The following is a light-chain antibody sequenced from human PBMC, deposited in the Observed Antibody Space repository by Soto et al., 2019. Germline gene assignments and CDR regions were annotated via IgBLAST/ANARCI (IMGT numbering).Light chain of an antibody. J-gene: IGKJ1*01. CDR2: AAS. Sequence: DIQMTQSPSSLSASVGDRGTLTRGGGQNISTYLNWYQQKSGKAPKRLISAASSLQGGVPSRFSGSGSGTDFTLTISSLQPEDVATYYCQQSFSTLGWTFGHGTKVDIK. CDR1: QNISTY. V-gene: IGKV1-39*01. CDR3: QQSFSTLGWT.